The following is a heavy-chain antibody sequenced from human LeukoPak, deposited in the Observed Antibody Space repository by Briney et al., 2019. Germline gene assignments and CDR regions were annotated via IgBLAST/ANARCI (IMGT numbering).Heavy chain of an antibody. CDR2: TNPNSGAT. D-gene: IGHD3-10*01. Sequence: ASVKVSCKASGYTFTSYGISWVRQAPGQGLEWMGWTNPNSGATNYAQKFQGRVTMTRDTSISTAYMELTRLTSDDTAVYYCARNLWFGESSDAFDMWGQGTMVTVSS. J-gene: IGHJ3*02. CDR3: ARNLWFGESSDAFDM. CDR1: GYTFTSYG. V-gene: IGHV1-2*02.